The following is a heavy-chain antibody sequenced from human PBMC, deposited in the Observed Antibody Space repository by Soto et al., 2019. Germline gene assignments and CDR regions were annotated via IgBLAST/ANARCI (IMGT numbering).Heavy chain of an antibody. V-gene: IGHV1-18*01. Sequence: ASVQVSCKASGYTFTNFGISWVRQAPGQGLEWMGWISAYNGNTNYAQNFQGRVTMTTDTSTSAAYMELRSLRSDDTAVYYCASQKLDVPAFFDYWSQGTLVTVSS. J-gene: IGHJ4*02. CDR2: ISAYNGNT. CDR1: GYTFTNFG. CDR3: ASQKLDVPAFFDY. D-gene: IGHD4-4*01.